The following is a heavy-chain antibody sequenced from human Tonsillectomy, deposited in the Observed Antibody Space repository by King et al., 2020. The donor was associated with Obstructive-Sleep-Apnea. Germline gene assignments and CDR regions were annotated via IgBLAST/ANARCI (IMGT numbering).Heavy chain of an antibody. CDR1: GFTFDDYA. D-gene: IGHD3-10*02. CDR3: AKDMFSSSTDAFDI. J-gene: IGHJ3*02. V-gene: IGHV3-9*01. Sequence: VQLVESGGGLVQPGRSLRLSCAASGFTFDDYAMHWVRQAPGKGLEWVSGISWNSGSIGYADSVKGRFTISRDNAKNSLYLQMNSLRAEDTALYYCAKDMFSSSTDAFDIWGQGTMVTVSS. CDR2: ISWNSGSI.